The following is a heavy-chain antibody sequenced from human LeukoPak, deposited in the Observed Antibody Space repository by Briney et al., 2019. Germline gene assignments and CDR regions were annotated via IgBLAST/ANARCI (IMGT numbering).Heavy chain of an antibody. D-gene: IGHD6-6*01. J-gene: IGHJ4*02. CDR2: IIPILGIA. Sequence: SVKVSCKASGGTFSSYAISWVRQAPGQGLEWMGRIIPILGIANYAQKFQGRVTITADKSTSTAYMELSSLRAEDTAVYYCAKGSTKYSSSLGDYWGQGTLVTVSS. CDR1: GGTFSSYA. CDR3: AKGSTKYSSSLGDY. V-gene: IGHV1-69*04.